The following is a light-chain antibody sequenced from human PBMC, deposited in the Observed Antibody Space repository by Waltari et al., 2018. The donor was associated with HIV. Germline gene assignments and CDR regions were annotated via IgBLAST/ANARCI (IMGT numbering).Light chain of an antibody. CDR2: GAS. CDR1: QSVTSSF. J-gene: IGKJ4*01. Sequence: EIVFTQSPGTLSLSPGERATLSCRASQSVTSSFLSWYQQKPGQAPRILIYGASSRATGLPYRFSGGGSGTDFTLTISRMEPEDFAVYYWQQYGSSPLTFGGGTKVDIK. V-gene: IGKV3-20*01. CDR3: QQYGSSPLT.